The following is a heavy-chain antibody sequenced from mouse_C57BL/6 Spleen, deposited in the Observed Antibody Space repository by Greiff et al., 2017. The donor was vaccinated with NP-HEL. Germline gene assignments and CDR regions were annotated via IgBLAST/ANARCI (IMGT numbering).Heavy chain of an antibody. V-gene: IGHV1-64*01. CDR2: IHPNSGST. D-gene: IGHD2-5*01. CDR1: GYTFTSYW. Sequence: QVQLQQPGAELVKPGASVKLSCKASGYTFTSYWMHWVKQRPGQGLEWIGMIHPNSGSTNYNEKFKSKATLTVDKSSSTAYMQLSSLTSEDSAVYYCEREDSNYLFAYWGQGTLVTVAA. CDR3: EREDSNYLFAY. J-gene: IGHJ3*01.